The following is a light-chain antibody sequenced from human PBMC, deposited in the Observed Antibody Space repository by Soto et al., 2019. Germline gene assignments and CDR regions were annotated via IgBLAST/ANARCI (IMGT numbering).Light chain of an antibody. Sequence: EIVMTQSPATLSVSPGERATLSCRASQSVNSNLAWYQQKPGQAPRLLIYAASTRATGIPARFSGSGPGTDFTLTITSLEPEDFAVYFCHQRYNWPRVTFGQGTRPAI. CDR1: QSVNSN. V-gene: IGKV3-15*01. CDR2: AAS. J-gene: IGKJ5*01. CDR3: HQRYNWPRVT.